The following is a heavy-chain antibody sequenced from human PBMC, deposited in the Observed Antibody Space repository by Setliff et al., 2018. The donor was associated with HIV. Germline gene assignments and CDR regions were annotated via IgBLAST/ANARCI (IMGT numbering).Heavy chain of an antibody. Sequence: SETLSLTCTVSGDSISDNYWNWIRQPAGKGLEWIGRVSASGRTNANPSLKTRVNVSVDTSQSQFSLKLTSLTAADTAVYYCARSYGPGSDGSFDYWGLGILVTVSS. CDR3: ARSYGPGSDGSFDY. D-gene: IGHD3-10*01. V-gene: IGHV4-4*07. CDR2: VSASGRT. CDR1: GDSISDNY. J-gene: IGHJ4*02.